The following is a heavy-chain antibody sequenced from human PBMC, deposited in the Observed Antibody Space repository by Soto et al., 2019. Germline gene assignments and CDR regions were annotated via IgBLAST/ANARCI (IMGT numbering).Heavy chain of an antibody. J-gene: IGHJ4*02. CDR2: VYYSGST. V-gene: IGHV4-61*08. CDR1: GGSFKSGGYS. CDR3: ARNRGNYFDY. Sequence: PSVTLSLTCPVSGGSFKSGGYSWSWIRQPPGKGLEWIGYVYYSGSTNYSPSLKSRVTMSVHTSQNQFSLKLSSVTAADTAVYYCARNRGNYFDYWGQGTLVTVSS.